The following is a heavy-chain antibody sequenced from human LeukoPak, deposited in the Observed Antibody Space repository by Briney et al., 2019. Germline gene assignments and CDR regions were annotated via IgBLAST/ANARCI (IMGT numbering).Heavy chain of an antibody. J-gene: IGHJ4*02. D-gene: IGHD5-12*01. CDR3: ARGFLDVVATTDRPEGLDF. CDR1: GYTFTSYA. CDR2: INGGNGNA. V-gene: IGHV1-3*03. Sequence: GASVKVSCKASGYTFTSYAIHWVRQAPGQRLEWMGWINGGNGNAKYSQEFQGRVTITRDTSANTAYMELSSLRSEDMALYYCARGFLDVVATTDRPEGLDFWGQGTLVTVSS.